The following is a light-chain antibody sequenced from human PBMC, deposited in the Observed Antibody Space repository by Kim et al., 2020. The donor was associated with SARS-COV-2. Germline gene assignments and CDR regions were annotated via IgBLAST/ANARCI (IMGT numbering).Light chain of an antibody. CDR2: QDS. Sequence: SWAPGHTTSITCSGDKLGDKFACWYQQKPGQSPVLVIYQDSKRPSGIPERFSGSNSGNTATLTISGTQAMDEADYYCQAWDSSTNVFGTGTKVTVL. CDR1: KLGDKF. J-gene: IGLJ1*01. V-gene: IGLV3-1*01. CDR3: QAWDSSTNV.